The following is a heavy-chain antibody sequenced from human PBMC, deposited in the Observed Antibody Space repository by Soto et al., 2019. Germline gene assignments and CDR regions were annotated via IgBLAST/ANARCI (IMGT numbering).Heavy chain of an antibody. J-gene: IGHJ5*02. CDR3: LRNSGSPDGWFDP. Sequence: PSETLSLTCTVSGGSISSSSYYWGWIRQPPGKGLEWIGSIYYSGSTYYNPSLKSRVTISVDTSKNQFSLKLSSVTAADTAVYYWLRNSGSPDGWFDPWGQGTLVPVSS. D-gene: IGHD1-26*01. V-gene: IGHV4-39*01. CDR2: IYYSGST. CDR1: GGSISSSSYY.